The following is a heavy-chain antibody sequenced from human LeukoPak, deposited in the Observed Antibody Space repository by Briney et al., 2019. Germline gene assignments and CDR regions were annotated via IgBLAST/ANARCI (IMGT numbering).Heavy chain of an antibody. Sequence: GESLKISCKGSGYSFTSYWIGWVRQMPGKGLEWMGIIYPGDSDTRYGPSFQGQVTISADKSISTAHLQWSSLKASDTAMYYCARPSRFDAFDIWGQGTMVTVSS. J-gene: IGHJ3*02. CDR2: IYPGDSDT. CDR1: GYSFTSYW. D-gene: IGHD2-2*01. CDR3: ARPSRFDAFDI. V-gene: IGHV5-51*01.